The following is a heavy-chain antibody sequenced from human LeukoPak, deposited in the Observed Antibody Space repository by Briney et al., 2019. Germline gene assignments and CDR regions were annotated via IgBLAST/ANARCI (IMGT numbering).Heavy chain of an antibody. Sequence: PSETLSLTCTVSGGSISSYYWSWIRQPPGKGLEWIGYIYYSGSTNYNPSLKSRVTISVDTSKNQFSLKLSSVTAADTAVYYCARFSFDYGGNSLDYWGQGTLVTVSS. CDR3: ARFSFDYGGNSLDY. CDR1: GGSISSYY. D-gene: IGHD4-23*01. V-gene: IGHV4-59*01. CDR2: IYYSGST. J-gene: IGHJ4*02.